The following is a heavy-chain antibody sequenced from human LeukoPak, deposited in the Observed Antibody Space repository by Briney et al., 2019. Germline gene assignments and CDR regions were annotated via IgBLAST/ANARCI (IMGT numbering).Heavy chain of an antibody. D-gene: IGHD6-19*01. J-gene: IGHJ4*02. V-gene: IGHV3-30-3*01. CDR2: ISYDGSNK. CDR1: GFTFSSYA. CDR3: ARGGSAWYYFDY. Sequence: PGRSLRLSCAASGFTFSSYAMHWVRQAPGKGLEWVAVISYDGSNKYYADSVKGRFTISGDNAKNSLYLQMNSLRAEDTAVYYCARGGSAWYYFDYWGQGTLVTVSS.